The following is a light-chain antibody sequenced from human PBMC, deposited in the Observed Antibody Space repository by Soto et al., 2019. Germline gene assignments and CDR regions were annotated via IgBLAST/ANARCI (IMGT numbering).Light chain of an antibody. Sequence: QSALTQPASVSGSPGQSITISCTGTSSDVGSYNLVSWYQHHPGKAPKLMIYEGSKRPSGVSNRVSASKFGNTASLTISGLQAEDEADYYCCSYAGSSTFVFGTGTKLTVL. CDR1: SSDVGSYNL. CDR3: CSYAGSSTFV. J-gene: IGLJ1*01. CDR2: EGS. V-gene: IGLV2-23*01.